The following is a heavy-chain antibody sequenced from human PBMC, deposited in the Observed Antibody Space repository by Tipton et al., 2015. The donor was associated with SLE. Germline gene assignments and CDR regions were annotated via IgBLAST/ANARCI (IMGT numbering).Heavy chain of an antibody. Sequence: GSLRLSCAASGFTFSTHWMHWVRQVPGKGLVWVTRINGDGGRSTYADSVKGRFTISRDNAKHTLYLQMNSVSAEDTAVYYCVRGDSGSYSRTKYSYYYMDVWGKGTTVTVSS. CDR1: GFTFSTHW. V-gene: IGHV3-74*01. J-gene: IGHJ6*03. CDR2: INGDGGRS. CDR3: VRGDSGSYSRTKYSYYYMDV. D-gene: IGHD1-26*01.